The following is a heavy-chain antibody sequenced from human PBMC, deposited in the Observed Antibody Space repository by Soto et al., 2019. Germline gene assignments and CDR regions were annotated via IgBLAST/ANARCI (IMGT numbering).Heavy chain of an antibody. CDR2: IKQDGSEK. V-gene: IGHV3-7*03. Sequence: GGSLRLSCAASGFTFSSYWMSWVRQAPGKGLEWVANIKQDGSEKYYVDSVKGRFTISRDNAKNSLYLQMNSLRAEDTAVYYCARDHAYYYYYYGMDVWCQGTTVTVSS. CDR1: GFTFSSYW. J-gene: IGHJ6*02. CDR3: ARDHAYYYYYYGMDV.